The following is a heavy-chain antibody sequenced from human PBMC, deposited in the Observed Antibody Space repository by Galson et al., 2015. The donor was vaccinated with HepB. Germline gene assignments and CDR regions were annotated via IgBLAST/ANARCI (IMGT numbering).Heavy chain of an antibody. Sequence: SLRLSCAASGFTFSTYSMSWVRQAPGKGLEWISYISPDSIVINYAASVTGRFTVSRDNAKTSLYLQMNSLRDEDTAVYYCARDAPGDGYKNLDSWGPGSLVTVSS. CDR3: ARDAPGDGYKNLDS. CDR2: ISPDSIVI. J-gene: IGHJ4*02. V-gene: IGHV3-48*02. D-gene: IGHD5-24*01. CDR1: GFTFSTYS.